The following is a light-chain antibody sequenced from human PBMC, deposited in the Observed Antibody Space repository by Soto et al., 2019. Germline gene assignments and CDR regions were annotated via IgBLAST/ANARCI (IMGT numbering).Light chain of an antibody. Sequence: EIVLTQSPGTLSLSPGERATLSCRASQSVSSNFLAWYQQKPGQAPRLLIYGASSRATGIPDRFSGSGSGTGFTLTISRLEPEDFAVYSCQQYGSSPITFGQGTRLEIK. CDR1: QSVSSNF. CDR3: QQYGSSPIT. V-gene: IGKV3-20*01. CDR2: GAS. J-gene: IGKJ5*01.